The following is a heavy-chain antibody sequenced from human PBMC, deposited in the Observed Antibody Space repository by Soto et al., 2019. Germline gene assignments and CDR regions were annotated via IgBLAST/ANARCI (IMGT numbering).Heavy chain of an antibody. D-gene: IGHD6-19*01. J-gene: IGHJ5*02. CDR1: GYTFTSYA. CDR2: INAYNGNT. CDR3: ARDLAVAGIHWFDP. V-gene: IGHV1-3*01. Sequence: ASVKVSCKASGYTFTSYAMHWVRQAPGQGLEWMGWINAYNGNTKYSQKFQGRVTMTTDTSTSTAYMELRSLRSDDTAVYYCARDLAVAGIHWFDPWGQGTLVTVS.